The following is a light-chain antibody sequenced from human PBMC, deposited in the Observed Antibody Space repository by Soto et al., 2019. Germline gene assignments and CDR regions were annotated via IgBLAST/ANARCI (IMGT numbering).Light chain of an antibody. CDR1: QRIGIY. Sequence: DIQMTQSPSSLSASVGDRVTITCRASQRIGIYLNWYQQKPGKAPKVLIYGASTLQGGVPSRFSGSGSGADFALTISSLQPEDFATYYYQQTYSTPHSITFGQGTRLEIQ. CDR3: QQTYSTPHSIT. J-gene: IGKJ5*01. V-gene: IGKV1-39*01. CDR2: GAS.